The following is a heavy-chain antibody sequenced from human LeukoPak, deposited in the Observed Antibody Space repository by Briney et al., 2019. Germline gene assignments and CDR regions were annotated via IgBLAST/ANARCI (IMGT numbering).Heavy chain of an antibody. CDR2: ITGSSTYI. CDR3: AGGGGWTKYYFDY. Sequence: GGSLRLSCAVSGFTFSAYTMNWVRQAPGKGLEWVSSITGSSTYIYYADSVKGRFTISRDNAKNSLYLQMNSLRAEDTAVYYCAGGGGWTKYYFDYWGQGTLVTVSS. V-gene: IGHV3-21*01. D-gene: IGHD2-15*01. CDR1: GFTFSAYT. J-gene: IGHJ4*02.